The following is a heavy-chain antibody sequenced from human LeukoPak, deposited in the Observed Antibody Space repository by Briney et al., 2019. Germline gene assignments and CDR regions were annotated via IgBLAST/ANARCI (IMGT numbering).Heavy chain of an antibody. CDR3: ARDYADYVGYFFFDY. CDR2: ISGGGETT. D-gene: IGHD4-17*01. J-gene: IGHJ4*02. V-gene: IGHV3-23*01. Sequence: GGSLRLSCAPSGFTFNNYAMNWARQAPGKGLEWVSSISGGGETTYYADPAKGRFTIPRDNSQNTLHLQMNSLRAEDTAVYYCARDYADYVGYFFFDYWGQGTLVTVSS. CDR1: GFTFNNYA.